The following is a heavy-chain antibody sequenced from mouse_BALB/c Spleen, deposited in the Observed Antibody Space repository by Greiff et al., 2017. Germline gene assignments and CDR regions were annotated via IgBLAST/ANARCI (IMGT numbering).Heavy chain of an antibody. CDR2: INPSSGYT. J-gene: IGHJ4*01. Sequence: QVQLQQSAAELARPGASVKMSCKASGYTFTSYTMHWVKQRPGQGLEWIGYINPSSGYTEYNQKFKDKTTLTADKSSSTAYMQLSSLTSEDSAVYYCARTRYDYYAMDYWGQGTSVTVSS. D-gene: IGHD1-1*01. CDR3: ARTRYDYYAMDY. CDR1: GYTFTSYT. V-gene: IGHV1-4*02.